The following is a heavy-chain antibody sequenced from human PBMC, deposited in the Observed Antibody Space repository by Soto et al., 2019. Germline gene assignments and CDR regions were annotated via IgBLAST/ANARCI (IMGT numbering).Heavy chain of an antibody. J-gene: IGHJ4*02. Sequence: EVQLLESGGGLVQPGGSLRLSCAASGFTFNNYAMTWVRQAPWKGLEWVSAISVGGDTTSYADSVKGRFTVSRDGSKNTLYLQMSSLRAEDTVLYYCAKGRGGSGSLTPRVDFWGQGTLVTVSS. CDR3: AKGRGGSGSLTPRVDF. CDR2: ISVGGDTT. CDR1: GFTFNNYA. V-gene: IGHV3-23*01. D-gene: IGHD3-10*01.